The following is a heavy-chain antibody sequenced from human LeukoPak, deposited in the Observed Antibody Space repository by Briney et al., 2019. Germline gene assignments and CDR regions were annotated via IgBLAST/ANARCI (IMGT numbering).Heavy chain of an antibody. Sequence: ASVKVSCKASGYTFSTYDINWVRQAPGQGLEWLGWMNPKSGNTGVAQKLQGRLFMTRNTSITTAYMELRSLRLEDTAVYYCTRGRGWLAPFDFWGQGTRVTVSS. CDR3: TRGRGWLAPFDF. V-gene: IGHV1-8*01. J-gene: IGHJ4*02. CDR1: GYTFSTYD. CDR2: MNPKSGNT. D-gene: IGHD3-22*01.